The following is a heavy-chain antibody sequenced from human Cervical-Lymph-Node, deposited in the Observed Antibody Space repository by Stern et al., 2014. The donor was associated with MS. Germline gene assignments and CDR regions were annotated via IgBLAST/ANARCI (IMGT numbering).Heavy chain of an antibody. D-gene: IGHD3-16*01. V-gene: IGHV1-69*01. CDR2: IIPRMSKT. CDR1: GVTFNNYA. CDR3: AGGGWFDP. J-gene: IGHJ5*02. Sequence: VQLVESGAEVKKPGSSVRVSCKASGVTFNNYAFSWVRQAPGQGLEWMGGIIPRMSKTNFARKCQGRVTITADEPTSTAYMELSSLRSEDTAVYYCAGGGWFDPWGQGTLVTVSS.